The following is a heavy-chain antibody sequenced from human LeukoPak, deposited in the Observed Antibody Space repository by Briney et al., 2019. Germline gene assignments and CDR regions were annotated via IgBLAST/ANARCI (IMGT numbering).Heavy chain of an antibody. Sequence: GGSLRLSCAASGFTFSSYSMNWVRQAPGKGLEWVSAISGSGGSTYYADSVKGRFTISRDNSKNTLYLQVNSLRAEDTAVYYCAKGGKWDVTPFDYWGQGTLVTVSS. V-gene: IGHV3-23*01. CDR3: AKGGKWDVTPFDY. J-gene: IGHJ4*02. CDR2: ISGSGGST. D-gene: IGHD1-26*01. CDR1: GFTFSSYS.